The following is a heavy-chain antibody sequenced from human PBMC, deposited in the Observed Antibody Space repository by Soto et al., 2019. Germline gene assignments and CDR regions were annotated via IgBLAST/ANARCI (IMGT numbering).Heavy chain of an antibody. CDR2: INHSGST. D-gene: IGHD3-10*01. CDR3: ARALHGSGSWASYGMDV. Sequence: QVQLQQWGAGLLKPSETLSLTCAVYGGSFSGYHWSWIRQPPGKGLEWIGEINHSGSTNYNPSLKSRVTISVDTSKNQFSLKLSSVTAADTAVYYCARALHGSGSWASYGMDVWGQGTTVTVSS. J-gene: IGHJ6*02. V-gene: IGHV4-34*01. CDR1: GGSFSGYH.